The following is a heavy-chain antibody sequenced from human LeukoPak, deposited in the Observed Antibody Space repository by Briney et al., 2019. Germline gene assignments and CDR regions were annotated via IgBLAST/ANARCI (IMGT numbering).Heavy chain of an antibody. V-gene: IGHV1-8*02. CDR3: ARTKTMVVPSLSY. D-gene: IGHD4-23*01. CDR2: MNPNSGNT. CDR1: GGTFSSYA. Sequence: ASVKVSCKASGGTFSSYAISWVRQATGQGLEWMGWMNPNSGNTGYAQKFQGRVTMTRNTSISTAYMELSSLRSEDTAVYYCARTKTMVVPSLSYWGQGTLVTVSS. J-gene: IGHJ4*02.